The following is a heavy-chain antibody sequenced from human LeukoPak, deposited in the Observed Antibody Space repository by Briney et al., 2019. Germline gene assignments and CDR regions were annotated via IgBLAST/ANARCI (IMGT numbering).Heavy chain of an antibody. V-gene: IGHV3-23*01. CDR1: GFTFSSYA. CDR3: AKDAPGQDIVVVPAALYYFDY. CDR2: ISGSGGST. Sequence: GGSLRLSCAASGFTFSSYAMSWVRQAPGKGLEWVSAISGSGGSTYYADSVKGRFTISRDNSKNTLYLQMNGLRAEDTAVYYCAKDAPGQDIVVVPAALYYFDYWGQGTLVTVSS. J-gene: IGHJ4*02. D-gene: IGHD2-2*01.